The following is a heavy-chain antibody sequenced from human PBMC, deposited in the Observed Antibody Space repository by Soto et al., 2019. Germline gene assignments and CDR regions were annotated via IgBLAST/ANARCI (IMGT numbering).Heavy chain of an antibody. Sequence: SETLSLTCAVYGGSFGGYYWSWIRQPPGKGLEWIGEINHSGSTNYNPSLKSRVTISVDTSKNQFSLKLSSVTAADTAVYYCARGYYYDSSGYGYYYGMDVWGQGTTVTVSS. J-gene: IGHJ6*02. V-gene: IGHV4-34*01. CDR3: ARGYYYDSSGYGYYYGMDV. D-gene: IGHD3-22*01. CDR1: GGSFGGYY. CDR2: INHSGST.